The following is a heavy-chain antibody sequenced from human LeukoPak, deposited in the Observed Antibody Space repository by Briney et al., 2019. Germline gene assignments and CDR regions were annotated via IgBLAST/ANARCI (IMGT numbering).Heavy chain of an antibody. D-gene: IGHD5-18*01. J-gene: IGHJ4*02. CDR2: LSGSGGST. Sequence: GRSLRLSCAASVLTYSFYAMRWVRQAPGKGLEGVSALSGSGGSTYYADSVKGRFTIPRDNSKHTLYLQMNSLRAEDTAVYYWAKDLGEQLWFSRYFDYWGQGTLVTVSS. V-gene: IGHV3-23*01. CDR3: AKDLGEQLWFSRYFDY. CDR1: VLTYSFYA.